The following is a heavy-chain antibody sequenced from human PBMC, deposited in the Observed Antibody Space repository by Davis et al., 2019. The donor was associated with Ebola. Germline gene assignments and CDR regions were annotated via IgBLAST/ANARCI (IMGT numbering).Heavy chain of an antibody. CDR1: GFIFRNSW. CDR3: ARGPSTGNSFSY. Sequence: PGGSLRLSCAASGFIFRNSWMSWVRQAPGKGLEWVANIKQDGSEKYYVDSVEGRFTVSRDNAKNSLYLQMNSLRAEDTAVYYCARGPSTGNSFSYWGQGTLVTVSS. V-gene: IGHV3-7*01. CDR2: IKQDGSEK. J-gene: IGHJ4*02. D-gene: IGHD6-13*01.